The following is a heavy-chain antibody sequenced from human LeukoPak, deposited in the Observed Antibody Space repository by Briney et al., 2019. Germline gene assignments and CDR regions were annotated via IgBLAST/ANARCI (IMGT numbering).Heavy chain of an antibody. D-gene: IGHD3-22*01. CDR3: ARSPPLPNYYDSSGYFDY. J-gene: IGHJ4*02. CDR1: GFTFSSYW. CDR2: IKQDGSEK. Sequence: GGSLRLSCAASGFTFSSYWMSWVRQAPGKGLEWVANIKQDGSEKYYVDSVKGRITISRDNAKNSLYLQMNSLRAEDTAVYYCARSPPLPNYYDSSGYFDYWGQGTLVTVSS. V-gene: IGHV3-7*01.